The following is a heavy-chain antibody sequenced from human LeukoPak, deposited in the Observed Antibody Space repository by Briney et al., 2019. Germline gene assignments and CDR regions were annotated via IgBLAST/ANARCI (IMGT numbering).Heavy chain of an antibody. Sequence: GGSLRLSCAASGFTFSSYSMNWVRQAPGKGLEWVSNIRDGGTTTLYADSVKGRFTVSGDTSRNSLYLQMNSLRDEDTAMYYCVRDDDWAFDCWGQGTLVTVAP. D-gene: IGHD3-9*01. J-gene: IGHJ4*02. CDR2: IRDGGTTT. CDR1: GFTFSSYS. CDR3: VRDDDWAFDC. V-gene: IGHV3-48*02.